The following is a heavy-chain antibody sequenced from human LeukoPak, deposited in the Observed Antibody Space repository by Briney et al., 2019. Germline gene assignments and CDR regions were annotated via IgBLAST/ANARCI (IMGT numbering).Heavy chain of an antibody. CDR3: VRDPSYGSSWYYYMDV. Sequence: GGSLRLSCAAAEFTFVRYAMNWVRQAPGKGLEWVSYISSSSFKIGYADSVKGRFTISRDNSKNSLYLQMDSLRVEDTAVYYCVRDPSYGSSWYYYMDVWGKGTTVTVSS. V-gene: IGHV3-48*04. CDR1: EFTFVRYA. J-gene: IGHJ6*03. CDR2: ISSSSFKI. D-gene: IGHD6-13*01.